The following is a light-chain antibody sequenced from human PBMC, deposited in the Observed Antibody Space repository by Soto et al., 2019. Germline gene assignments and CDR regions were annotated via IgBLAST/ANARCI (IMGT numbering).Light chain of an antibody. CDR3: QQYHGYPWT. Sequence: DIQMTQSPSTLSGSVGDRDTITCRAMQTISSWLAWYQQKPGKAPKLLIYKASTLKSGVPSRFSGSGSGTEFTLTLSSLQPDDFAVYYCQQYHGYPWTFGQGTKVDIK. J-gene: IGKJ1*01. CDR2: KAS. CDR1: QTISSW. V-gene: IGKV1-5*03.